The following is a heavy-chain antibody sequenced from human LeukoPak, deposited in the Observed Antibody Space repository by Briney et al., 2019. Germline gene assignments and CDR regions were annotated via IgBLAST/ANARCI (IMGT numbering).Heavy chain of an antibody. V-gene: IGHV4-39*01. CDR1: GGSISSSSYY. J-gene: IGHJ4*02. Sequence: PSETLSLTCTVSGGSISSSSYYWGWIRQPPGKGLEWIGNVYYSGITYYNPSLKSRVTISVDTSKNQFSLKLTSVTAADTAVYYCAKMGSANFDYWGQGTLVTVSS. D-gene: IGHD1-26*01. CDR3: AKMGSANFDY. CDR2: VYYSGIT.